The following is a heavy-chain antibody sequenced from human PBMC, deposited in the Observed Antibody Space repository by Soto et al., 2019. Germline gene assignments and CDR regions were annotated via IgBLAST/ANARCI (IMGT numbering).Heavy chain of an antibody. CDR1: GFSLSTSGVG. CDR2: IYWDDDK. J-gene: IGHJ4*02. CDR3: AHRGYSYGYGNFDY. D-gene: IGHD5-18*01. V-gene: IGHV2-5*02. Sequence: QITLKESGPTLVKPTQTLTLTCTFSGFSLSTSGVGVGWIRQPPGKALEWLALIYWDDDKRYSPSLKSRLTITKDTSKNPVVLTMTNIDPVDTATYYCAHRGYSYGYGNFDYWGQGTLVTVSS.